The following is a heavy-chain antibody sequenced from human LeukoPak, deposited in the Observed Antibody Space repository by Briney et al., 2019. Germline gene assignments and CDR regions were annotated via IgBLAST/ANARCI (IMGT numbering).Heavy chain of an antibody. CDR1: GFTFSSYA. J-gene: IGHJ4*02. Sequence: GGSLRLSCAASGFTFSSYAMSWVSQAPGKGLEWVSTMSGSGGSTYYADSVKGRFTISRDNSKNTLYLQMNSLRAEDTAVYYCAKAPHSSVTLFDYWGQGTLVTVSS. V-gene: IGHV3-23*01. D-gene: IGHD4-17*01. CDR2: MSGSGGST. CDR3: AKAPHSSVTLFDY.